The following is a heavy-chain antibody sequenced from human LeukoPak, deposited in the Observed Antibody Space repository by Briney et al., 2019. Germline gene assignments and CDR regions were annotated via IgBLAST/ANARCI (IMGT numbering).Heavy chain of an antibody. CDR2: IYYSGST. CDR3: ARHTGSGYGGNPSHFDY. Sequence: KPSETLSLTCTVSGGSVSSGSYYWSWIRQPPGKGLEWIGYIYYSGSTNYNPSLKSRVTISVDTSKNQFSLKLSSVTAADTAVYYCARHTGSGYGGNPSHFDYWGQGTLVTVSS. V-gene: IGHV4-61*01. D-gene: IGHD4-23*01. J-gene: IGHJ4*02. CDR1: GGSVSSGSYY.